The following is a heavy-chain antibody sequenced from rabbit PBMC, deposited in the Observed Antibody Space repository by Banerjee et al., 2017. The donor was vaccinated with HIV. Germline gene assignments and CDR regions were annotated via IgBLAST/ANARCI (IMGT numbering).Heavy chain of an antibody. D-gene: IGHD4-1*01. CDR2: INVGSSNST. CDR3: ARDSAGREDFNL. J-gene: IGHJ4*01. CDR1: GFSFSSSYW. V-gene: IGHV1S45*01. Sequence: QEQLEESGGDLVKPEGSLTLTCTASGFSFSSSYWICWVRQAPGKGLEWIACINVGSSNSTCYATWAKGRFTISKTSSTTVTLQMTSLTAADTTTYFCARDSAGREDFNLWGPGTLVTVS.